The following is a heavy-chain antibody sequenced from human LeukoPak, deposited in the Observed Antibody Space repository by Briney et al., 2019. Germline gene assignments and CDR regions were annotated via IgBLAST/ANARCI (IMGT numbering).Heavy chain of an antibody. CDR1: GFTFSNYA. J-gene: IGHJ4*02. CDR2: TSFDGSNK. V-gene: IGHV3-30*17. CDR3: AKGEFGGNYLPTGPGDY. D-gene: IGHD1-26*01. Sequence: GGSLRLSCAASGFTFSNYAMHWVRQAPGKGLEWVAATSFDGSNKHYADSVKGRFTVSRDNSKNTVSLQMNGLRPEDTAVYYCAKGEFGGNYLPTGPGDYWGQGTLVTVSS.